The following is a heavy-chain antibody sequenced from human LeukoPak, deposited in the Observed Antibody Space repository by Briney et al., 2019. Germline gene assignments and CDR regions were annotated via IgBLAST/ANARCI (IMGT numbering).Heavy chain of an antibody. CDR2: IYHSVST. V-gene: IGHV4-4*02. D-gene: IGHD6-13*01. CDR1: GGSISSTNW. Sequence: SETLSLTCAVSGGSISSTNWWSWVRQPPGKGLEWIGKIYHSVSTNYNPSLKSRVTISVEKSKNQFSLKLSSVTAADTAVYYCARVAPTIAAAGTFDYWGQGTLVTVSS. CDR3: ARVAPTIAAAGTFDY. J-gene: IGHJ4*02.